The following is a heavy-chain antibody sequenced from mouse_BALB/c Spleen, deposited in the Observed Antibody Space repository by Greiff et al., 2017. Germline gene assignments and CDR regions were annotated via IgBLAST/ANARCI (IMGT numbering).Heavy chain of an antibody. CDR3: ASLPYDYDEAWFAY. J-gene: IGHJ3*01. Sequence: QVQLQQSGAELMKPGASVKISCKATGYTFSSYWIEWVKQRPGHGLEWIGEILPGSGSTNYNEKFKGKATFTADTSSNTAYMQLSSLTSEDSAVYYCASLPYDYDEAWFAYWGQGTLVTVSA. V-gene: IGHV1-9*01. D-gene: IGHD2-4*01. CDR2: ILPGSGST. CDR1: GYTFSSYW.